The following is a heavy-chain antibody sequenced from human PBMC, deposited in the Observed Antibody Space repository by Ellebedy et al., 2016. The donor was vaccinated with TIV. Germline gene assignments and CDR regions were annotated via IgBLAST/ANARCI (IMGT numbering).Heavy chain of an antibody. CDR1: GGSISSYY. CDR3: GRTGGGGLVMHWYFDL. Sequence: SETLSLXXTVSGGSISSYYWSWIRQPPGKGLEWIGYIYYSGSTNYNPSLKSRVTISVDTSKNQFSLKLSSVTAADTAGYYGGRTGGGGLVMHWYFDLWGRGTLVTVSS. J-gene: IGHJ2*01. CDR2: IYYSGST. V-gene: IGHV4-59*01. D-gene: IGHD3-16*01.